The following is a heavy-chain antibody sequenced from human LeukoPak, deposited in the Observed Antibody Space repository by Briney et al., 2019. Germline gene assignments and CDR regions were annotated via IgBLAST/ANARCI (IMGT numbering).Heavy chain of an antibody. Sequence: SQTLSLTCTASGGSISSGGYYWSWIRQHPGKGLEWIGYIYYSGSTYYNPSLKSRVTISVDTSKNQFSLKLSSVTAADTAVYYCARDRAHKSNWFDPWGQGTLVTVSS. J-gene: IGHJ5*02. D-gene: IGHD4/OR15-4a*01. CDR3: ARDRAHKSNWFDP. CDR1: GGSISSGGYY. CDR2: IYYSGST. V-gene: IGHV4-31*03.